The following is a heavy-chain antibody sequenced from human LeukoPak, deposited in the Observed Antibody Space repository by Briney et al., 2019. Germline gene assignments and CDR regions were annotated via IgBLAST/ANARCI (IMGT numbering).Heavy chain of an antibody. CDR1: GFTFSSYG. CDR3: AKEIDTSGYSPFDY. Sequence: GGSLRLSCAASGFTFSSYGMLWVRQAPGKGLEWVAFIRYDGSNKYYVDSVKGRFSISRDNSKNTLYLQMNSLRAEDTAVYYCAKEIDTSGYSPFDYWGQGTLVTVSS. V-gene: IGHV3-30*02. J-gene: IGHJ4*02. CDR2: IRYDGSNK. D-gene: IGHD3-22*01.